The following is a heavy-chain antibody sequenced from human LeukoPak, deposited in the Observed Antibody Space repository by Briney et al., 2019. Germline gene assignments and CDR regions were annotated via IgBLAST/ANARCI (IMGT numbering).Heavy chain of an antibody. J-gene: IGHJ6*03. V-gene: IGHV4-34*01. D-gene: IGHD3-10*01. CDR2: ISHSGST. CDR1: GGSFSGYY. Sequence: PSETLSLTCAVYGGSFSGYYWSWIRQPPGKGLEWIGEISHSGSTNYNPSLKSRVTISVDTSKNQFSLKLSSVTAADTAVYYCARVYYYGSGSYSLLGYYYYMDVWGKGTTVTVSS. CDR3: ARVYYYGSGSYSLLGYYYYMDV.